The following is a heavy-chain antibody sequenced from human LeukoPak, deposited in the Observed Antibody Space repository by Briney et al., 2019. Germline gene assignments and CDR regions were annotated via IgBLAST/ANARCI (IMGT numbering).Heavy chain of an antibody. D-gene: IGHD1-14*01. V-gene: IGHV3-49*03. CDR1: GFTFSDYY. J-gene: IGHJ4*02. CDR2: IRSKACGGTP. CDR3: SRTTRQTY. Sequence: PGGSLRLPCAASGFTFSDYYMSWIRQAPGKGLEWVGFIRSKACGGTPAYAASVNGRFTISRDDSKSIAYLHMNSLEIEDTGVYYCSRTTRQTYWGQGTLVTVSS.